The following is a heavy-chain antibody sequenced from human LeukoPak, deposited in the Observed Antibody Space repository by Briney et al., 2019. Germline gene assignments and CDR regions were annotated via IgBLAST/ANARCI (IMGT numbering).Heavy chain of an antibody. J-gene: IGHJ4*02. CDR3: ARWGKFSSSWYGYYFDY. V-gene: IGHV3-64*04. D-gene: IGHD6-13*01. CDR2: ISSNCGST. Sequence: GGSLRLSCSAAGFTFKSYPMHWVRQAPGKGLEFVSAISSNCGSTCYADSVKGRLTISRDNSKNTLYLQMNSMRAEDTAVYYCARWGKFSSSWYGYYFDYWGQGTLVTVSS. CDR1: GFTFKSYP.